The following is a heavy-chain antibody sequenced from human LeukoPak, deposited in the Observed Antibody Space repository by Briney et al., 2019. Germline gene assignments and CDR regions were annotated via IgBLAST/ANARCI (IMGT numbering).Heavy chain of an antibody. CDR2: IIPIFGTA. D-gene: IGHD6-6*01. Sequence: ASVTVSFTASGGTFSSYAFSWVRQAPGQGLEWMGGIIPIFGTANYAQKFQGRVTITTDESTSTAYMGLSSLRSEDTAVCYCAREPCSSSSYSGWFDPWGQGTLVTVSS. CDR1: GGTFSSYA. V-gene: IGHV1-69*05. CDR3: AREPCSSSSYSGWFDP. J-gene: IGHJ5*02.